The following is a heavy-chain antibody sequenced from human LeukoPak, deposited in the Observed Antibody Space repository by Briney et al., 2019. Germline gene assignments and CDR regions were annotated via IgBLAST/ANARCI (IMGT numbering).Heavy chain of an antibody. Sequence: ASVKVSCKASGYTFTSYGISWVRQAPGQGLEWMGWISAYNGNTNYAQKLQGKVTMATDTSTSTAYMGLRSLRSDDTAVYYCARDGSYYDFWSGYSPETHYYMDVWGKGTTVTVSS. CDR3: ARDGSYYDFWSGYSPETHYYMDV. J-gene: IGHJ6*03. CDR2: ISAYNGNT. CDR1: GYTFTSYG. D-gene: IGHD3-3*01. V-gene: IGHV1-18*01.